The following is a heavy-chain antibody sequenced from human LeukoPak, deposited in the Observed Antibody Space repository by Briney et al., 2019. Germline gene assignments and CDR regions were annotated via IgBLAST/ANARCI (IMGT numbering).Heavy chain of an antibody. CDR3: VKDIGGDVIPRRFDY. J-gene: IGHJ4*02. V-gene: IGHV3-9*01. CDR1: GFTFDDYT. CDR2: IAWNSGIT. Sequence: GGSLRLSCAASGFTFDDYTMRWVRQVPGKGLEWVSGIAWNSGITGYADSVKGRFTISRDNAKNSLSLQMNSLRAEDTAFYYCVKDIGGDVIPRRFDYWGQGTLVTVSS. D-gene: IGHD3-10*01.